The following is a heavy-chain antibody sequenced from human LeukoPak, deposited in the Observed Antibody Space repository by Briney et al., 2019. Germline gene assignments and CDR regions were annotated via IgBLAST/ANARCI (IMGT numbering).Heavy chain of an antibody. CDR2: IKQDGYEK. CDR1: GFTFSGYW. CDR3: ASAGILDY. J-gene: IGHJ4*02. D-gene: IGHD1-26*01. V-gene: IGHV3-7*01. Sequence: QPGGSLRLSCAASGFTFSGYWMSWVRQTPEKGLEWVANIKQDGYEKYYVDSVKGRFTISRDNSKNTLYLQMNSLRAEDTAVYYCASAGILDYWGQGTLVTVSS.